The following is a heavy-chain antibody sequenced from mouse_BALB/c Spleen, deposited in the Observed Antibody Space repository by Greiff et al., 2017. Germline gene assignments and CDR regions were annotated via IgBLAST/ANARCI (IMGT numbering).Heavy chain of an antibody. CDR1: GYTFTSYW. CDR2: INPSTGGT. V-gene: IGHV1S16*01. D-gene: IGHD1-2*01. J-gene: IGHJ1*01. CDR3: TIRAYGYEDWYFDV. Sequence: QVQLQQPGAELVKPGASVQLSCKASGYTFTSYWMPWVKLRPGQGLEWIGEINPSTGGTNYNEKFKRKATLTVDKTSSTAYMQLSSLTAEDSAVYYCTIRAYGYEDWYFDVWGAGTTVTASS.